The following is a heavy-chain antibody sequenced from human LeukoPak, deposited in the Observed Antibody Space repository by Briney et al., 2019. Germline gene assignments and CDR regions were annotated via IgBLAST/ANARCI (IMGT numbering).Heavy chain of an antibody. CDR3: ARLSPNDFWSGSNWFDP. J-gene: IGHJ5*02. CDR1: GYTFTSYD. V-gene: IGHV1-8*01. CDR2: MNPNSGNT. Sequence: ASVKVSCKASGYTFTSYDINWVRQATGQGLEWMGWMNPNSGNTGYAQKFQGRVTMTRNTSISTAYMELSSLRSEDTAVYYCARLSPNDFWSGSNWFDPCGQGTLVTVSS. D-gene: IGHD3-3*01.